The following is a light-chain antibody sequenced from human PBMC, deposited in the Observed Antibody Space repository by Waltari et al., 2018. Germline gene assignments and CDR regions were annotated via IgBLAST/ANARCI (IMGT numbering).Light chain of an antibody. Sequence: SYELTQPPSVSVSPGQTASITCSGDQLGDKYACWYQQKPGHSPVLVIYQDRKRPSGIPERFSGSNSGNTATLTISGTQAMDEADYYCQAWDSSTAWVFGGGTKLTVL. CDR2: QDR. J-gene: IGLJ2*01. V-gene: IGLV3-1*01. CDR3: QAWDSSTAWV. CDR1: QLGDKY.